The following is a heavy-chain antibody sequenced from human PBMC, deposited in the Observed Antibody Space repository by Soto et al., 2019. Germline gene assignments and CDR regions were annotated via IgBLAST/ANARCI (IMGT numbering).Heavy chain of an antibody. CDR2: ISANGRNA. J-gene: IGHJ4*02. V-gene: IGHV3-23*01. CDR1: GFTFSNYA. Sequence: EVHLLESGGDVVQPGRSLRLSCAASGFTFSNYAMNWIRQAPGKGLEWLSSISANGRNAYYADSVKGRFTISRDRSKNTLYLQLDSLRVEDTAIYFCAKDLSSLGWLALGDPLDSWGQGTLVTVSS. D-gene: IGHD3-22*01. CDR3: AKDLSSLGWLALGDPLDS.